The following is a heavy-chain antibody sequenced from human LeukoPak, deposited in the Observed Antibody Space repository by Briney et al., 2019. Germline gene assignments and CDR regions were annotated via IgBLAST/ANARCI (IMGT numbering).Heavy chain of an antibody. CDR2: IHHIGGI. J-gene: IGHJ5*02. CDR3: ARCRGEGKGWSLPNWFDP. D-gene: IGHD2-21*01. V-gene: IGHV4-59*13. Sequence: SETLSLTCTVSGDSITSYYWSWIRQPPGKGLEWIGYIHHIGGINYNPSLKRRVTISVDTSKNQFSLKLSSVTTADTAVYYCARCRGEGKGWSLPNWFDPWGQGTLVTVSS. CDR1: GDSITSYY.